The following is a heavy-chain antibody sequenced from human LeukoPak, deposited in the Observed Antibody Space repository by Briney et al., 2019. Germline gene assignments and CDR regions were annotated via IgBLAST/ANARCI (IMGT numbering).Heavy chain of an antibody. Sequence: GGSLRLSCAASGFTFSDYYMSWIRQAPGKGLEWVSYISSSGSTIYYADSVKGRFTISRDNAKNSLYLQMNSLRAEDTAVYYCAKYHDSSGFYYFDYWGQGTLVTVSS. D-gene: IGHD3-22*01. CDR2: ISSSGSTI. CDR3: AKYHDSSGFYYFDY. J-gene: IGHJ4*02. CDR1: GFTFSDYY. V-gene: IGHV3-11*01.